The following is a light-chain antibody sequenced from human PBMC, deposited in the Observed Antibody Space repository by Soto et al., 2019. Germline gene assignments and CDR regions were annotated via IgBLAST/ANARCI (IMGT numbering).Light chain of an antibody. V-gene: IGKV1-5*03. CDR1: QTISSW. J-gene: IGKJ1*01. Sequence: DIQMTQSPSTLSGSVGDRVTITCRASQTISSWLAWYQQKPGKAPKLLIYKASTLKSGVPSRFSGSGSGTEFTLTISSLQPDDFATDYGQHYISYSEAFGQGTKVELK. CDR2: KAS. CDR3: QHYISYSEA.